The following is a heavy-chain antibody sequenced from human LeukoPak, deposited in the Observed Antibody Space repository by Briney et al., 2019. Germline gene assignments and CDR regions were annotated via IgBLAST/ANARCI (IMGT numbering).Heavy chain of an antibody. CDR3: ARHSSNYYDSRTYYFDY. D-gene: IGHD3-22*01. J-gene: IGHJ4*02. Sequence: GSLRLSCAASGFTFSDYYMSWIRQPPGKGLEWIVSIYYSGSTYYNPSLKSRVTISVDTSKNQFSLKLSSVTAADTAVYYCARHSSNYYDSRTYYFDYWGQGTLVTVSS. CDR2: IYYSGST. V-gene: IGHV4-39*01. CDR1: GFTFSDYY.